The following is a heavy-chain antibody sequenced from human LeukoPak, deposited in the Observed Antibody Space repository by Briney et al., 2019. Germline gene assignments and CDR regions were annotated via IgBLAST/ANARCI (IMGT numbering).Heavy chain of an antibody. D-gene: IGHD6-13*01. J-gene: IGHJ4*02. CDR3: ARADWVAAAGRRGYYFDY. V-gene: IGHV1-69*06. CDR2: IISIFGTA. CDR1: GGTFSSYA. Sequence: SVKVSCKASGGTFSSYAISWVRQAPGQGLEWLGGIISIFGTANYAQKLQSRVTITADTSTSTAYMEQSSLRSEDTAVYNCARADWVAAAGRRGYYFDYWGQGTLVTVSS.